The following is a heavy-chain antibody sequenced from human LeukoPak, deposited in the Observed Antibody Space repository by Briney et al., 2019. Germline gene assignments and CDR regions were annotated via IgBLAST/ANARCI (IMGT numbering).Heavy chain of an antibody. V-gene: IGHV6-1*01. J-gene: IGHJ4*02. Sequence: SQTLSLTCANSGDSVSTNNAGWNWIRQSPSRGLEWLGRTYYSSNWYNDYAVSVKSRITINPDTSKNQFSLQLNSVTPEDTAVYYCSRGWLQQGFDYWGQGTLVTVSS. CDR3: SRGWLQQGFDY. D-gene: IGHD5-24*01. CDR1: GDSVSTNNAG. CDR2: TYYSSNWYN.